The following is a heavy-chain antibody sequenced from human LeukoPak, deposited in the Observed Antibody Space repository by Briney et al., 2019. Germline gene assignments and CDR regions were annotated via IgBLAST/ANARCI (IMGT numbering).Heavy chain of an antibody. CDR1: GGSISSSSYY. J-gene: IGHJ4*02. CDR2: IYYSGST. CDR3: ARRTGYLGY. V-gene: IGHV4-39*07. D-gene: IGHD7-27*01. Sequence: SETLSLTCTVSGGSISSSSYYWGWIRQPPGKGLEWIGSIYYSGSTYYNPSLKSRVTISVDTSKNQFSLKLSSVTAADAAVYYCARRTGYLGYWGQGTLVTVSS.